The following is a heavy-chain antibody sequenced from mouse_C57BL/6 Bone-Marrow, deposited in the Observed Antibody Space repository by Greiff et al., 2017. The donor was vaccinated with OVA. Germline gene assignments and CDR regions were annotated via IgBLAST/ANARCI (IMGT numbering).Heavy chain of an antibody. Sequence: VQLQQSGPGLVKPSQSLSLTCSVTGYSITSGYYWNWIRQFPGNKLEWMGYISYDGSNNYNPSLKNRISITRDTSKNQFFLKLNSVTTEDTATYYCARGRGDEGFDYWGQGTTLTVSS. D-gene: IGHD3-3*01. CDR3: ARGRGDEGFDY. V-gene: IGHV3-6*01. CDR2: ISYDGSN. J-gene: IGHJ2*01. CDR1: GYSITSGYY.